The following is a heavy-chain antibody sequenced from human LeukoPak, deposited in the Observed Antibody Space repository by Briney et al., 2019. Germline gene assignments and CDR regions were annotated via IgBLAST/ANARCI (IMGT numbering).Heavy chain of an antibody. Sequence: GGSLRLSCAASGFTVSDNYMSWVRQPPGKGLEWVSFIYTGTDTYYADSVKGRLTISGDNSKNAVVLPMDSRRVEDTAVYFCARDGGSGISYDNYIYYGMDVWGQGTTVTVSS. CDR3: ARDGGSGISYDNYIYYGMDV. D-gene: IGHD5-18*01. CDR1: GFTVSDNY. J-gene: IGHJ6*02. CDR2: IYTGTDT. V-gene: IGHV3-53*01.